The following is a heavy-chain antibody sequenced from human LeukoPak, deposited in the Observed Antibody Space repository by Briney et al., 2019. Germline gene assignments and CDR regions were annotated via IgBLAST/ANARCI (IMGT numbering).Heavy chain of an antibody. CDR1: GFTFSSYA. CDR3: AKIRWLVRKNFDY. Sequence: GGSLRLSCAASGFTFSSYAMSWVRQAPGKGLEWVSAISGSGGSAYYADSVKGRFTISRDNSKNTLCLQMNSLRAEDTAVYYCAKIRWLVRKNFDYWGQGTLVTVSS. V-gene: IGHV3-23*01. CDR2: ISGSGGSA. J-gene: IGHJ4*02. D-gene: IGHD6-19*01.